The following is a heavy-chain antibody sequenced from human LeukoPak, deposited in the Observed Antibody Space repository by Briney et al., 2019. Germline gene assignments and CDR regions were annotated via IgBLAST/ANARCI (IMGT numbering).Heavy chain of an antibody. CDR1: GFTFSSYW. D-gene: IGHD1-7*01. CDR3: ARDRDENYSDVFDI. V-gene: IGHV3-7*01. CDR2: IKQDGSEK. Sequence: GGSLRLSCAASGFTFSSYWMSWVRQAPGKGLEWVANIKQDGSEKYYVDSVKGRFTISRDNAKNSLYLQMNSLRAEDTAVYYCARDRDENYSDVFDIWGQGTMVTVSS. J-gene: IGHJ3*02.